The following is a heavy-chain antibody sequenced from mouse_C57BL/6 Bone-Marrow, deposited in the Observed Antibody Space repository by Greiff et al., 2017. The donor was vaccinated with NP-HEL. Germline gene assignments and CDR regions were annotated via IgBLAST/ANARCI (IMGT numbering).Heavy chain of an antibody. CDR3: ARHETGLDY. V-gene: IGHV5-12*01. J-gene: IGHJ2*01. CDR2: ISNGGGST. D-gene: IGHD4-1*01. Sequence: DVHLVESGGGLVQPGGSLKLSCAASGFTFSDYYMYWVRQTPEKRLEWVAYISNGGGSTYYPDTVKGRFTISRDNAKNTLYLQMSRLKSEDTAMYYCARHETGLDYWGQGTTLTVSS. CDR1: GFTFSDYY.